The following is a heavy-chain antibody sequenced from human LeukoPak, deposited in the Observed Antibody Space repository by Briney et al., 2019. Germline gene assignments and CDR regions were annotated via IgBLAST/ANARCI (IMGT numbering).Heavy chain of an antibody. V-gene: IGHV3-23*01. CDR3: AKRQYCTGPGCHHIEY. CDR2: ISGSAGST. D-gene: IGHD2-8*02. J-gene: IGHJ4*02. Sequence: GGSLRLSCAASGFTFSTCLMSWVRQAPGKGMEWVSTISGSAGSTYYADSVKGRFTISRDNSKNTLFLQMNSMRVEDTAVYYCAKRQYCTGPGCHHIEYWGQGTLVTVSS. CDR1: GFTFSTCL.